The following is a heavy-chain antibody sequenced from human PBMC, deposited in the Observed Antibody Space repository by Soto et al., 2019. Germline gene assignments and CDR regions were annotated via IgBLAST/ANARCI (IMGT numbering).Heavy chain of an antibody. V-gene: IGHV4-34*01. CDR2: INHSGST. J-gene: IGHJ4*02. D-gene: IGHD2-15*01. Sequence: SETLSLTCAVYGGSFSGYYWSWIRQPPGKGLEWIGEINHSGSTNYNPSLKSRVTISVDTSKNQFSLKLSSVTAADTAVYYCARNTLKADYWGQGTLVTVSS. CDR3: ARNTLKADY. CDR1: GGSFSGYY.